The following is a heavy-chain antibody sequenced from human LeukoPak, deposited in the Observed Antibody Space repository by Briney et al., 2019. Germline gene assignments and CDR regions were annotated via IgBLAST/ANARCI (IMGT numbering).Heavy chain of an antibody. Sequence: PSETLSLTCAVYGGSFSGYYGSWIRQPPGKGLEWIGEINHSRSTNYNPSLKSRVTISVDTSKNQFSLKLSSVTAADTAVYYCAREARYYDSSGYNWYFDLWGRGTLVTVSS. D-gene: IGHD3-22*01. CDR1: GGSFSGYY. J-gene: IGHJ2*01. CDR3: AREARYYDSSGYNWYFDL. V-gene: IGHV4-34*01. CDR2: INHSRST.